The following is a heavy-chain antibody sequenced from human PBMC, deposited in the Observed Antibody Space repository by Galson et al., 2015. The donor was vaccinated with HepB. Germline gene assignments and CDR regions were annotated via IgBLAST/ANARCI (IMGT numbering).Heavy chain of an antibody. Sequence: SLRLSCAISGFTFADYGFSWFRQAPGKGLEWINFIRSKSYGETTESAASLRRRFIVSRDDSKSIAYLQMYSLEIEDTAVYYCARARGLVLVAATYFDLWGQGTLVTVSS. D-gene: IGHD2-15*01. J-gene: IGHJ4*02. CDR3: ARARGLVLVAATYFDL. V-gene: IGHV3-49*03. CDR2: IRSKSYGETT. CDR1: GFTFADYG.